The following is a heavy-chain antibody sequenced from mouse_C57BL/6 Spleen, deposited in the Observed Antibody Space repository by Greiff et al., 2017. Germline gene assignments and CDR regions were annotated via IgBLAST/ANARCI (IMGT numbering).Heavy chain of an antibody. CDR3: ALQLRLRAMDY. J-gene: IGHJ4*01. V-gene: IGHV1-74*01. D-gene: IGHD3-2*02. Sequence: VQLQQPGAELVKPGASVKVSCKASGYTFTSYWMHWVKQRPGQGLEWIGRIHPSDSDTNYNQKFKGKATLTVDKSSSTAYMQLSSLTSEDSAVYYCALQLRLRAMDYWGQGTSVTVSS. CDR1: GYTFTSYW. CDR2: IHPSDSDT.